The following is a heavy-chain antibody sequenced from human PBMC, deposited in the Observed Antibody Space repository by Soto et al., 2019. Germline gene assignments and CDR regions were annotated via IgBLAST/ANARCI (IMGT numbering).Heavy chain of an antibody. CDR3: ARANDFYGYDI. V-gene: IGHV3-53*04. CDR1: GFSVNSGY. D-gene: IGHD4-17*01. CDR2: IYRGGTT. J-gene: IGHJ3*02. Sequence: EVQLVESGGDLVQPGGSLRLSCVASGFSVNSGYMNWVRQAPGKGPQWVSVIYRGGTTYQPDSVKGRFTISRDDSKNTLYLQMNSLRPEDTAVYYCARANDFYGYDIWGPGKMVTVSS.